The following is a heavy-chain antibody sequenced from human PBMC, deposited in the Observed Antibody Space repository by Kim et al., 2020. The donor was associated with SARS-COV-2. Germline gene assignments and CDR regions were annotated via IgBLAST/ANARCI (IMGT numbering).Heavy chain of an antibody. D-gene: IGHD3-22*01. CDR2: VSPYNEKP. V-gene: IGHV1-18*01. Sequence: ASVKVSCRASGYTFADYHISWVRQAPGQGLEWMGWVSPYNEKPIYAQRLQGRVTMTIDASTGTAYMELTSLTSDDTALYYCARADCKFLSCYSGFDYWGQGTLVTVSS. J-gene: IGHJ4*02. CDR3: ARADCKFLSCYSGFDY. CDR1: GYTFADYH.